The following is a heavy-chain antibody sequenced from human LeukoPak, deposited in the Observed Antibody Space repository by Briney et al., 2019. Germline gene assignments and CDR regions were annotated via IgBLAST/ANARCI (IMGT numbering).Heavy chain of an antibody. CDR1: GTSFSGYY. CDR3: ASHQWLGFNWFDP. D-gene: IGHD6-19*01. V-gene: IGHV4-39*01. J-gene: IGHJ5*02. CDR2: IYYSGST. Sequence: PSETLSLTCAVYGTSFSGYYWGWIRQPPGKGLEWIGSIYYSGSTYYNPSLKSRVTISVDTSKNQLSLKLSSVTAADTAVYYCASHQWLGFNWFDPWGQGTLVTVSS.